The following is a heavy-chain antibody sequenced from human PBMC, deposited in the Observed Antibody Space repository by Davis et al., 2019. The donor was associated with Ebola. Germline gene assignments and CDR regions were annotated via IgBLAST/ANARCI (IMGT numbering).Heavy chain of an antibody. Sequence: SETLSLTCTVSGASISSHYWSWIRQSPGKGLEWNGHIYYDVNTKYSPSLKSRVTMSSDTSKNQFSLKLTSVTAADTAVYYCARGRDGYNFGFDYWGQGTLVTVSS. J-gene: IGHJ4*02. D-gene: IGHD5-24*01. CDR3: ARGRDGYNFGFDY. CDR1: GASISSHY. V-gene: IGHV4-59*11. CDR2: IYYDVNT.